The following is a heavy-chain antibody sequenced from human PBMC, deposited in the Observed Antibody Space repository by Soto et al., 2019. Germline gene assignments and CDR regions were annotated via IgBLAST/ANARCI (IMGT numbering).Heavy chain of an antibody. CDR1: GYTFTRYY. D-gene: IGHD3-10*01. J-gene: IGHJ4*02. CDR2: INPSGGST. V-gene: IGHV1-46*01. CDR3: ARVPGTNRYWDY. Sequence: ASVKVSCKESGYTFTRYYMHWVRQAPGQGLEWLGIINPSGGSTNYAQKLQGKVTMTRDTSTSTVYMELSSLSAEDMAVYYCARVPGTNRYWDYWGQGVLVTVSS.